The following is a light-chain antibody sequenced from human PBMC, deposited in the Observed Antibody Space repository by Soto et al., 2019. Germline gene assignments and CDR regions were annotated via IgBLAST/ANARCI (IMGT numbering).Light chain of an antibody. V-gene: IGLV1-44*01. J-gene: IGLJ1*01. Sequence: QSVLTQPPSASGTPGQRVTISCSGSSSNIGSNTVNWYQQLPGTAPKLLIYSNNQRPSGVPDRFSGSKSGTSGSLAISGLQSEDEADYYCAAWDDSLNGEVFGTGTKVTVL. CDR1: SSNIGSNT. CDR3: AAWDDSLNGEV. CDR2: SNN.